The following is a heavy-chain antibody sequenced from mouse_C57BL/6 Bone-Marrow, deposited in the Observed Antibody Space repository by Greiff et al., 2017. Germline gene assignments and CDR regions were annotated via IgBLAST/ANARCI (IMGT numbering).Heavy chain of an antibody. D-gene: IGHD1-1*01. CDR2: IYPGSGNT. CDR3: ARGRDGSSYN. CDR1: GYTFTDYY. V-gene: IGHV1-76*01. Sequence: VQLQQSGAELVRPGASVKLSCKASGYTFTDYYINWVKQRPGQGLEWIARIYPGSGNTYYNEKFKGKATLTAEKSSSTAYMQLSSLTSEDSAVYFCARGRDGSSYNWGQGTTLTVSS. J-gene: IGHJ2*01.